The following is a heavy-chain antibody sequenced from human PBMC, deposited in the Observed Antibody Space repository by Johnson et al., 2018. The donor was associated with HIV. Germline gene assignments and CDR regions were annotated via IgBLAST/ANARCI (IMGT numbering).Heavy chain of an antibody. J-gene: IGHJ3*02. V-gene: IGHV3-30*19. D-gene: IGHD2-15*01. CDR1: GFTFSSYG. CDR3: ASSSVVDDAFDI. Sequence: QVQLVESGGGVVQPGRSLRLSCAASGFTFSSYGMHWVRQAPGKGLEWVAVIWYDGSNKYYADSVKGRFTISRDNSKNTLYLQMNSLRAEDTAVYYCASSSVVDDAFDIWGQGTMVTVSS. CDR2: IWYDGSNK.